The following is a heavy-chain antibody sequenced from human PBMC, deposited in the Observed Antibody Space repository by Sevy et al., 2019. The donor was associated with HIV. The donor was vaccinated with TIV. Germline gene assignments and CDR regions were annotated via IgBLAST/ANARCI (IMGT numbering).Heavy chain of an antibody. CDR1: GFTFSTST. J-gene: IGHJ4*02. D-gene: IGHD2-15*01. CDR3: VRDGWNY. Sequence: GSLRLSCSASGFTFSTSTMNWVRQAPGKGLEWVSLMTSSGSYILYADSVKGRFTISRDNAKNSVFLQMNSLRVEDTAVYYCVRDGWNYWGQGTLVTVSS. V-gene: IGHV3-21*01. CDR2: MTSSGSYI.